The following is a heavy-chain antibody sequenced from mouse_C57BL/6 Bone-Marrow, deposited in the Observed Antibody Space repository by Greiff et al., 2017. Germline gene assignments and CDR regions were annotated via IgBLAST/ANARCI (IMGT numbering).Heavy chain of an antibody. J-gene: IGHJ2*01. D-gene: IGHD4-1*01. Sequence: DVKLVESGGGLVKPGGSLKLSCAASGFTFSSYAMSWVRQTPEKRLEWVATISDGGSYTYYPDNVKGRFTISRDNAKNNLYLQMSQLKSEDTAMYYCARDRLGPYFDYWGQGTTLTVSS. V-gene: IGHV5-4*01. CDR1: GFTFSSYA. CDR3: ARDRLGPYFDY. CDR2: ISDGGSYT.